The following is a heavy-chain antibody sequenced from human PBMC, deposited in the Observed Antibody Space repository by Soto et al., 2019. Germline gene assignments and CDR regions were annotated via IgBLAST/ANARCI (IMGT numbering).Heavy chain of an antibody. V-gene: IGHV3-74*01. J-gene: IGHJ6*03. Sequence: GGSLRLSCAAAGFTFNDYAMHWVRQAPGKGLEWVARVNRDESSIIYADSVKGRFTISRDNAKNSVYLQMDSLRPEDTAVYYCARVQGITVFVVPMSSSMDVRDKGTTVTGSS. CDR2: VNRDESSI. D-gene: IGHD3-3*01. CDR1: GFTFNDYA. CDR3: ARVQGITVFVVPMSSSMDV.